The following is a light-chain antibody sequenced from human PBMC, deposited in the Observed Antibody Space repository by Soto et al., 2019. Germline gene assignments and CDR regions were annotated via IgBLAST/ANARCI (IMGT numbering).Light chain of an antibody. Sequence: VLTQSAATLSLSPGDKATLSCRASQSVSSYLAWYQQKPGQAPRLLIYDASSRASGVPARFSGSGSGTDFTLTISSLQPDDFATYYCQHYTSYSEAFGQVAKV. CDR2: DAS. V-gene: IGKV3-11*01. CDR1: QSVSSY. J-gene: IGKJ1*01. CDR3: QHYTSYSEA.